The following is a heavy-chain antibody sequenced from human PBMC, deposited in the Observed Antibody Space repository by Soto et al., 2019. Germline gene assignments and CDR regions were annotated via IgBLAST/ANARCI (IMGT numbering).Heavy chain of an antibody. CDR3: ASSYSSSALAVAGNGDYFDY. V-gene: IGHV4-30-4*02. D-gene: IGHD6-19*01. CDR1: GGSISSGDYY. CDR2: IYYSGST. Sequence: SDTLSLTCTVSGGSISSGDYYWSWIRQPPGKGLEWIGYIYYSGSTYYNPSLKSRVTISVDTSKNQFSLKLSSVTAADTAVYYCASSYSSSALAVAGNGDYFDYWGQGTLVTVSS. J-gene: IGHJ4*02.